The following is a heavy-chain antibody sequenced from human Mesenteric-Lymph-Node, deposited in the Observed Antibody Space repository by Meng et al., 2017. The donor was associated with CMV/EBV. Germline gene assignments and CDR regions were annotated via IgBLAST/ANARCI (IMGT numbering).Heavy chain of an antibody. J-gene: IGHJ4*02. CDR3: AGTLEY. CDR2: VYSGGNT. Sequence: GESLKISCAASGFTFSSYWMSWVRQAPGKGLEWVSVVYSGGNTFHADSVKGRFTISRDDSKNTVYLQMTSLRVEDTAVYYCAGTLEYWGQGTLVTVSS. V-gene: IGHV3-66*02. CDR1: GFTFSSYW.